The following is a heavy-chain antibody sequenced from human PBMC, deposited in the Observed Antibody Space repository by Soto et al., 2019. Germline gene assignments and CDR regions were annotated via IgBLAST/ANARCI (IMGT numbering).Heavy chain of an antibody. J-gene: IGHJ6*02. CDR3: ARARTCGYNYYGLDV. CDR1: GYSFTNYW. V-gene: IGHV5-51*01. CDR2: IYPGDSDT. Sequence: PGESLKISCKGSGYSFTNYWIGWVRQMPGKGLEWMGIIYPGDSDTRYGPSFQGHVTISADKSISTAYLQWSSLKASDTAMYYCARARTCGYNYYGLDVWGQGTTVTVS.